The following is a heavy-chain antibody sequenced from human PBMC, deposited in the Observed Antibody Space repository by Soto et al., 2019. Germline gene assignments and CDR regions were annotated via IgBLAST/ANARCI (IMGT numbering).Heavy chain of an antibody. D-gene: IGHD2-15*01. J-gene: IGHJ4*02. CDR2: INPGSGST. V-gene: IGHV1-46*01. CDR3: ARDLFEDRISVYPY. Sequence: GASVKVSCKASGYTFTSYYMHWVRQAPGQGLEWMGVINPGSGSTTYAQKFQGRVTMTRDSSTSTVYMELSSLRSEDTAVYYCARDLFEDRISVYPYXGQGTLVTVSS. CDR1: GYTFTSYY.